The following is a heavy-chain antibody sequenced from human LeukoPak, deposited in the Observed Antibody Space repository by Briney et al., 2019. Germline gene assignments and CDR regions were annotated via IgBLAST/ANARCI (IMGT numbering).Heavy chain of an antibody. J-gene: IGHJ6*02. CDR3: AHLVWEYVGGLDV. CDR1: GFTFNSYW. D-gene: IGHD3/OR15-3a*01. CDR2: INNDGSST. Sequence: GGSLRLSCAASGFTFNSYWMHWVRQAPGKGLVWVSRINNDGSSTSYADSVRGRFTISRDNSKNTLYLQMHSLRVDDTAVYYCAHLVWEYVGGLDVWGQGTTVTVSS. V-gene: IGHV3-74*01.